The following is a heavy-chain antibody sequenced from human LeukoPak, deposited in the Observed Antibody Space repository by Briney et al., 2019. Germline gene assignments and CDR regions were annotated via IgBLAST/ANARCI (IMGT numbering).Heavy chain of an antibody. CDR2: ISSSSSTI. D-gene: IGHD3-3*01. CDR3: AREKLRFLEWPLNAFDI. Sequence: GGSLRLSCAASGFTFSSYSMNWVRQAPGKGLELDSYISSSSSTIYYADSVKGRFTISRDNAKNSLYLQMNSLRAEDTAVYYCAREKLRFLEWPLNAFDIWGQGTMLTVSS. J-gene: IGHJ3*02. V-gene: IGHV3-48*01. CDR1: GFTFSSYS.